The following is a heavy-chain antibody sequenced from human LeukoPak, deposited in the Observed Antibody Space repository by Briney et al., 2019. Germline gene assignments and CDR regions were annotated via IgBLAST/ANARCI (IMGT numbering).Heavy chain of an antibody. V-gene: IGHV1-2*02. CDR1: GYTFTSYG. Sequence: ASVKVSCKASGYTFTSYGISWVRQAPGQGLEWMGWINPNSGGTNYAQKFQGRVTMTRDTSISTAYMELSRLRSDDTAVYYCASVFGSSPFDYWGQGTLVTVSS. CDR3: ASVFGSSPFDY. J-gene: IGHJ4*02. D-gene: IGHD6-13*01. CDR2: INPNSGGT.